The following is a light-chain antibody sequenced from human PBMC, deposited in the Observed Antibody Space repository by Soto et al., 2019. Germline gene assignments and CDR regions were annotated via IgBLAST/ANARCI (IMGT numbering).Light chain of an antibody. CDR1: QSISSY. V-gene: IGKV1-39*01. Sequence: DIQMTQSPSSLSVSVGDRVTITCRASQSISSYLNWYQQKPGKAPRLLIYASSNLQSGVPSRFSGSGSGTDFTLTISSLQPEDFATYYCQQSYSTPYTFGQGTKLEIK. CDR2: ASS. CDR3: QQSYSTPYT. J-gene: IGKJ2*01.